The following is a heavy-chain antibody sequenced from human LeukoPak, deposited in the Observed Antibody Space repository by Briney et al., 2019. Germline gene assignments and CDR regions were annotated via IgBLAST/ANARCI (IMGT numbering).Heavy chain of an antibody. V-gene: IGHV3-7*03. CDR3: ARPYYGSADY. CDR2: INEDGRAK. J-gene: IGHJ4*02. CDR1: GFTFSTYW. Sequence: GGSLRLSCVAPGFTFSTYWMSWVRQAPGKGLEWVANINEDGRAKYYVDSVMGRFTISRDNAKNSLYLQMNSLRAEDTAVYYCARPYYGSADYWGQGTLVTVSS. D-gene: IGHD3-10*01.